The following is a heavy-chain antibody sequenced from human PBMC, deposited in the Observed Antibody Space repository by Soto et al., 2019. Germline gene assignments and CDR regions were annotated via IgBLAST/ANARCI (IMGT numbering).Heavy chain of an antibody. Sequence: EVQLLESGGGLVQPGGSLRLSCAASGFTFSSYAMSWVRQAPGKGLEWVSAISGSGGSTYYADSVKGRFTISRDNSKNTLYLQMNSLRAEDTAVYYCAKAFIVVVAAAHYFDYWGQGTLVTVSS. V-gene: IGHV3-23*01. CDR2: ISGSGGST. CDR1: GFTFSSYA. J-gene: IGHJ4*02. CDR3: AKAFIVVVAAAHYFDY. D-gene: IGHD2-15*01.